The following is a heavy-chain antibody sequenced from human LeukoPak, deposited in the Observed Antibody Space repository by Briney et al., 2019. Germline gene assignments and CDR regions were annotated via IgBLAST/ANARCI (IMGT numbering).Heavy chain of an antibody. Sequence: PGGSLRLSCAASGFTFSSYAMSWVRQAPGKGLEWVSAISGSGGSTYYADSVKGRFTISRDNSKNTLYLQMNSLRAEDTAEYYCARSMYGEGRRIIDFDYWGQGSLLTVSS. V-gene: IGHV3-23*01. CDR3: ARSMYGEGRRIIDFDY. D-gene: IGHD4/OR15-4a*01. J-gene: IGHJ4*02. CDR2: ISGSGGST. CDR1: GFTFSSYA.